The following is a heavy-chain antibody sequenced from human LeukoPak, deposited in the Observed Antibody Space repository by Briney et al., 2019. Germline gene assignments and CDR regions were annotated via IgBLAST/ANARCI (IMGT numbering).Heavy chain of an antibody. Sequence: SETLSLTCTVSGXSISSYYWTWIRQPPGQGPGLECIAYIYYSGGTNYNPSLKSRVTRSIDTSKNQVSLKLSSVAAADTAVYYCARLWDSSSSLDYWGQGTLVTVSS. V-gene: IGHV4-59*08. CDR3: ARLWDSSSSLDY. CDR2: IYYSGGT. CDR1: GXSISSYY. J-gene: IGHJ4*02. D-gene: IGHD6-6*01.